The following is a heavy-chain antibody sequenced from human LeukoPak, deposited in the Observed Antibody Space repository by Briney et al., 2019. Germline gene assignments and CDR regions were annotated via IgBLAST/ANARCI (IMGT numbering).Heavy chain of an antibody. CDR1: GFTFSSYW. CDR2: IKQDGSEK. CDR3: ARTRSSSYYYYYYMDV. J-gene: IGHJ6*03. Sequence: GGSLRLSCAASGFTFSSYWMSWVRQAPGKGLEWVANIKQDGSEKYYVDSVKGRFTISRDNAKNSLYLQMNSLRAEDTAVYYCARTRSSSYYYYYYMDVWGKGTTVTVSS. V-gene: IGHV3-7*01. D-gene: IGHD6-6*01.